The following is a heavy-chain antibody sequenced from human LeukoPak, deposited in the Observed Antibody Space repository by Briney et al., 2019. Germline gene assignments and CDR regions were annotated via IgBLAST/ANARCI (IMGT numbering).Heavy chain of an antibody. CDR3: ATSLYGTFAEYFQH. J-gene: IGHJ1*01. Sequence: GASVKVSCKASGYTFTSYAMHWVRQAPGQRLEWMGWINAGNGNTKYSQKFQGRVTITADESTSTAYMELSSLRSEDTAVYYCATSLYGTFAEYFQHWGQGTLVTVSS. V-gene: IGHV1-3*01. CDR2: INAGNGNT. CDR1: GYTFTSYA. D-gene: IGHD1-26*01.